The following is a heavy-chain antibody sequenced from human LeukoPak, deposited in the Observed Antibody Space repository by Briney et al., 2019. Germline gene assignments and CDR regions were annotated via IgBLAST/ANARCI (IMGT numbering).Heavy chain of an antibody. CDR1: GGSFSGYY. Sequence: PSETLSLTCAVYGGSFSGYYWSWIRQPPGKGLEWIGEINHSGSTNYNPSLKSRVTISVDTSKNQFSLKLSSVTAADTAVYYCARGPPYDFWSGYYSRPRPYWFDPWGQGTLVTVSS. D-gene: IGHD3-3*01. V-gene: IGHV4-34*01. CDR2: INHSGST. J-gene: IGHJ5*02. CDR3: ARGPPYDFWSGYYSRPRPYWFDP.